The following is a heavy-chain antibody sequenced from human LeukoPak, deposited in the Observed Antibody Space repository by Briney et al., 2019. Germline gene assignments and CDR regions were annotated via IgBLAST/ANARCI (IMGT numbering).Heavy chain of an antibody. Sequence: PSQTLSLTCTVSGGSISSGGYYWSWIRQHPGKGLEWIGHIYYSGGTYHNPSLKSRVTISVDTSKNQFSLKLSSVTAADTAVYYCASRSSLDTSSGWYYDYWGQGTLVTVSS. J-gene: IGHJ4*02. V-gene: IGHV4-31*03. CDR2: IYYSGGT. CDR3: ASRSSLDTSSGWYYDY. CDR1: GGSISSGGYY. D-gene: IGHD6-19*01.